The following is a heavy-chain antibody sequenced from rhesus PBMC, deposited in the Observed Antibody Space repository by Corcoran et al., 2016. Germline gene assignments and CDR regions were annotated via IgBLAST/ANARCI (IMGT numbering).Heavy chain of an antibody. CDR2: INSGGGST. CDR3: AGDYDY. J-gene: IGHJ4*01. CDR1: GFTFSSYG. V-gene: IGHV3-14*01. Sequence: EVQLVETGGGLVQPGGSLKLSCAASGFTFSSYGMSWVRQAPGKGLEWVSAINSGGGSTYYADSVKGRFTISRENARNTLHLQMDVLRAEDTAVYYCAGDYDYWGQGVLVTVSS.